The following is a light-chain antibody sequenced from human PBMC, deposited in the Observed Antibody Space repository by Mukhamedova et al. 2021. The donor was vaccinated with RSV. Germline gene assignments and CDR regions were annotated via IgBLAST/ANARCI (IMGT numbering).Light chain of an antibody. CDR3: QQFKSFPIT. CDR2: DAS. V-gene: IGKV1-13*02. J-gene: IGKJ5*01. Sequence: WYQRRVHGKAPKLLIYDASSLENGVPLRFSGSGSVTDFTLTVTSLWPEDFATYYCQQFKSFPITFGQGTRVEIK.